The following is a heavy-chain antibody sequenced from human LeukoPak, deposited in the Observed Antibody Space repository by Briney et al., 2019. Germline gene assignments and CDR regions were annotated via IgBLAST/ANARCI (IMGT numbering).Heavy chain of an antibody. CDR2: ISPSADNT. CDR3: ARRAGAYSHPYDY. Sequence: GTPSLSCAASGFTFSSHGLDLVRQAPGEGLEWISGISPSADNTYYPNSVKGRFTISRDNSKNTLYLQMNSLRAEDTAVYYCARRAGAYSHPYDYWGQGTLVTVSS. D-gene: IGHD4/OR15-4a*01. CDR1: GFTFSSHG. V-gene: IGHV3-23*01. J-gene: IGHJ4*02.